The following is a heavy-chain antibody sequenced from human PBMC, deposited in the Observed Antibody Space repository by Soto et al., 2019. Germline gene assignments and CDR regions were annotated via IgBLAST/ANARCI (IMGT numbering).Heavy chain of an antibody. Sequence: PGGSLRLSCAASGFTFSDYYMSWIRQAPGKGLEWVSYISSSSSYTNYADSVKGRFTISRDNSKNTLYLQMNSLRAEDTAVYYCARENWDSGYDAHYYYYGMDVWGQGTTVTVSS. CDR2: ISSSSSYT. J-gene: IGHJ6*02. CDR3: ARENWDSGYDAHYYYYGMDV. CDR1: GFTFSDYY. D-gene: IGHD5-12*01. V-gene: IGHV3-11*06.